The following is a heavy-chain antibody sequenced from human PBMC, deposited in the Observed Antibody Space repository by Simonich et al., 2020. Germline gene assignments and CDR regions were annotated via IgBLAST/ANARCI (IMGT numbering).Heavy chain of an antibody. CDR2: ISAYNCTT. CDR1: GYTFTSYG. CDR3: ARASRGTWWYYYFDY. J-gene: IGHJ4*02. Sequence: QVQLVQSGAEVKKPGASVKVSCKASGYTFTSYGISWVRQAPGQGLEWMGWISAYNCTTNNAQKPQGRVTMTTDTSTSTAYMELRSLRSDDTAVYYCARASRGTWWYYYFDYWGQGTLVTVSS. V-gene: IGHV1-18*01. D-gene: IGHD2-15*01.